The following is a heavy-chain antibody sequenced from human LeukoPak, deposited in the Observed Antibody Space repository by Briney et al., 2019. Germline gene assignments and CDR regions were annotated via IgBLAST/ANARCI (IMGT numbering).Heavy chain of an antibody. CDR3: AREGGWYNWFDP. Sequence: SETLSLTCPVSGGSISSYYWSWIRQPPGKGLEWIGYIYYSGSTNYNPSLKSRVTISVDTSKNQFSLKLSSVTAADTAVYYCAREGGWYNWFDPWGQGTLVTVSS. D-gene: IGHD6-19*01. CDR2: IYYSGST. CDR1: GGSISSYY. J-gene: IGHJ5*02. V-gene: IGHV4-59*01.